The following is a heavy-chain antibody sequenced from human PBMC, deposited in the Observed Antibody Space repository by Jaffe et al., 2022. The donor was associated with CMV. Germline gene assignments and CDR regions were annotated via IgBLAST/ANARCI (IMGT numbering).Heavy chain of an antibody. CDR3: TRGVRSSCGGDCYSDY. J-gene: IGHJ4*02. CDR1: GFTFGDYA. CDR2: IRSKAYGGTT. V-gene: IGHV3-49*04. D-gene: IGHD2-21*02. Sequence: EVQLVESGGGLVQPGRSLRLSCTASGFTFGDYAMSWVRQAPGKGLEWVGFIRSKAYGGTTEYAASVKGRFTISRDDSKSIAYLQMNSLKTEDTAVYYCTRGVRSSCGGDCYSDYWGQGTLVTVSS.